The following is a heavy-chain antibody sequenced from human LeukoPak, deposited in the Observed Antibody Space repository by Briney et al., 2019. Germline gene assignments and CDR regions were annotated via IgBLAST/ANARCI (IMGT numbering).Heavy chain of an antibody. CDR3: ARAPPQWLFDY. J-gene: IGHJ4*02. Sequence: GGSLRLSCAASGFTFSSYSMNWVRQAPGKGLEWVSSISSSSSYIYHAASVKGRFTISRDNAKNSLYLQMNSLRAEDTAVYYCARAPPQWLFDYWGQGNLVTVSS. V-gene: IGHV3-21*01. D-gene: IGHD6-19*01. CDR1: GFTFSSYS. CDR2: ISSSSSYI.